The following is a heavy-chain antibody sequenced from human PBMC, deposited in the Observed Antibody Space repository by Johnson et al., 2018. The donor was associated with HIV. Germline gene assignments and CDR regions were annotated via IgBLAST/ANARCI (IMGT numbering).Heavy chain of an antibody. Sequence: VQLVESGGRVVRPGGSLILSCVASGFTFSSYAMSWVRQAPGKGLEWVSALSGTGDSTYYADSVKGRFTISRDNSKNTLYLQMNILRAEDTAVYYCAKDGPFGGNYLIGHDAFDIWGQGTMVTVSS. J-gene: IGHJ3*02. V-gene: IGHV3-23*04. CDR1: GFTFSSYA. D-gene: IGHD1-7*01. CDR2: LSGTGDST. CDR3: AKDGPFGGNYLIGHDAFDI.